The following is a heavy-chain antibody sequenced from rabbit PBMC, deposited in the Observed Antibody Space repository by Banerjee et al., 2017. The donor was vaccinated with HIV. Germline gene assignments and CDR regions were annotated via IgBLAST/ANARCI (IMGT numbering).Heavy chain of an antibody. CDR2: IYTGSGSA. J-gene: IGHJ4*01. V-gene: IGHV1S45*01. D-gene: IGHD4-1*01. CDR1: GFSFSSYW. CDR3: ARDLAGVIGWNFGL. Sequence: QEQLEESGGDLVKPEGSLTLTCTASGFSFSSYWMCWVRQAPGKGLEWIACIYTGSGSALYVSWAKGRFTISKTSSTTVTLQMTSLTAADTATYFCARDLAGVIGWNFGLWGPGTLVTVS.